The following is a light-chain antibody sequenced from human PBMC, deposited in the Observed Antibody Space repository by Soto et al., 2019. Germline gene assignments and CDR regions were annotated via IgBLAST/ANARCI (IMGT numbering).Light chain of an antibody. V-gene: IGLV1-51*01. J-gene: IGLJ2*01. Sequence: QSVLTQPPSVSAAPGQTVTISCSGSSSNIGNNYVSWYQQLSGTAPKLLIYDDNKRPSGIPDRFSGSKSGTSATLGITGLQTGDEADYYCGTWDNSLSAVVFGGGTKLTVL. CDR3: GTWDNSLSAVV. CDR2: DDN. CDR1: SSNIGNNY.